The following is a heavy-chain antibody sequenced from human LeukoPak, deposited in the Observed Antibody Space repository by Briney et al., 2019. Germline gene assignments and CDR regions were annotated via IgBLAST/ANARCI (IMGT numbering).Heavy chain of an antibody. D-gene: IGHD6-6*01. CDR3: ARHRIGIEYSSSPGYYMDV. CDR1: GGSISSSSYY. V-gene: IGHV4-39*01. Sequence: SETLSLTCTVSGGSISSSSYYWGWIRQPPGKGLEWIGGIYYSGNTHYNPSLKSRVTISVDTSKNQFSLKLSSVTAADTAVYYCARHRIGIEYSSSPGYYMDVWGKGTTVTVSS. J-gene: IGHJ6*03. CDR2: IYYSGNT.